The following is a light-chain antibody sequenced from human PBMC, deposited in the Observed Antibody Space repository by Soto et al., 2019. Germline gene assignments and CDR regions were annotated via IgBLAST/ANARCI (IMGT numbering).Light chain of an antibody. CDR1: QSVSGSF. CDR2: VAS. Sequence: EIGMAQSPGTLSLSPGERATLSCRASQSVSGSFLAWYQQKPGQAPRLLIYVASSRATGIPDRFSGSGSGTDFTLTISRLEPEDFAVYYCQQYGSSPITFGQGTRLEIK. J-gene: IGKJ5*01. CDR3: QQYGSSPIT. V-gene: IGKV3-20*01.